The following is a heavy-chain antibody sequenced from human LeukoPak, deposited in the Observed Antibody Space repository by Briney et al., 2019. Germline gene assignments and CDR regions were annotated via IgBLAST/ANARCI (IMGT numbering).Heavy chain of an antibody. CDR1: GFTFSSYW. J-gene: IGHJ6*02. D-gene: IGHD6-19*01. Sequence: PGGSLRLSCAASGFTFSSYWMSWVRQAPGKGLEGVANIKQDGSEKYYVDSVKGRFTISRDNAKNSLYLQMNSLRAEDTAVYYCARDNSGWYDAVVDYYYGMDVWGQGTTVTVSS. CDR2: IKQDGSEK. CDR3: ARDNSGWYDAVVDYYYGMDV. V-gene: IGHV3-7*01.